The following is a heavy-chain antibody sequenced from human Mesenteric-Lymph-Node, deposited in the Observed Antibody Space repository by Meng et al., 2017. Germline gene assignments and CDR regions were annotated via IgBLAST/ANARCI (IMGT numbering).Heavy chain of an antibody. D-gene: IGHD5-18*01. CDR3: AKGDRVGIAMAFDY. J-gene: IGHJ4*02. CDR2: IWYDGSNK. CDR1: GFTFSSYG. V-gene: IGHV3-33*06. Sequence: GESLKISCAASGFTFSSYGMHWVRQAPGKGLEWVAVIWYDGSNKYYADSVKGRFTISRDNSKNTLYLQMNSLRADDTAVYYCAKGDRVGIAMAFDYWGQGTLVTVSS.